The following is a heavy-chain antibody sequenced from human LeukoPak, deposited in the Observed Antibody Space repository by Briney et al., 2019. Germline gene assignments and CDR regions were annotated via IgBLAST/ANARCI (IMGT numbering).Heavy chain of an antibody. D-gene: IGHD4-17*01. J-gene: IGHJ6*03. CDR3: ARGVDYGRHYYYYYMDV. CDR1: GYTFTSND. CDR2: MNPNSGNT. V-gene: IGHV1-8*03. Sequence: ASVKVSCKASGYTFTSNDINWVRQATGQGLEWMGWMNPNSGNTGYAQKFQGRVTITRNTSISTAYLELSSLRSEDTAVYYCARGVDYGRHYYYYYMDVWGKGTTVTISS.